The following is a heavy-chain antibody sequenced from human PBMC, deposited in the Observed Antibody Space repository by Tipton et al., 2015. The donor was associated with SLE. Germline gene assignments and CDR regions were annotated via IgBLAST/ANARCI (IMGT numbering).Heavy chain of an antibody. D-gene: IGHD2-2*01. CDR3: ARLVPPAYQFDF. J-gene: IGHJ4*02. V-gene: IGHV4-39*01. CDR2: IYHSGSP. CDR1: GASVSSSDYY. Sequence: TLSPTCTVSGASVSSSDYYWGWIRQSPGKGLECIGTIYHSGSPHYNPSLKSRVTISVDTSKLQFSLNLSSVTAADTAVYYCARLVPPAYQFDFWGQGTLVTVSS.